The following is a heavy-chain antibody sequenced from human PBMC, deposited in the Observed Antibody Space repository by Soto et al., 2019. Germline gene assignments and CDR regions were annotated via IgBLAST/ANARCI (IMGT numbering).Heavy chain of an antibody. Sequence: QVQLVQSGDGLRKPGPSVRVSSKALGNIFANYGFAWVRQAPGQGLEWMGWISPYSGNTHYASKVQGRLTMTTDTSTSTAYMDLGSLTSDDTAVYYCAMVDNYVTPTPQDVWGQGTTVTVSS. CDR3: AMVDNYVTPTPQDV. J-gene: IGHJ6*02. CDR1: GNIFANYG. CDR2: ISPYSGNT. D-gene: IGHD3-16*01. V-gene: IGHV1-18*01.